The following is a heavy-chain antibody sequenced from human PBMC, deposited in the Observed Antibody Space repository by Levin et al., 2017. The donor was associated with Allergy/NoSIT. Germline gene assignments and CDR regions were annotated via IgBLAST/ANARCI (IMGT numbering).Heavy chain of an antibody. Sequence: SVKVSCKASGGTFSSYAISWVRQAPGQGLEWMGGIIPVYGTTNYAQKFQGRVTIIADESTTYMELSSLRSEDTAVYYCATGLYGDNVVYWGQGTLVTVSS. J-gene: IGHJ4*02. CDR3: ATGLYGDNVVY. CDR1: GGTFSSYA. V-gene: IGHV1-69*13. CDR2: IIPVYGTT. D-gene: IGHD4-17*01.